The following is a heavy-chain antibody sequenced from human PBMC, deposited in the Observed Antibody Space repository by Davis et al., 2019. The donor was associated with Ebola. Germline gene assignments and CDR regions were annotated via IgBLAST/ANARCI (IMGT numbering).Heavy chain of an antibody. CDR1: GFTSSSYV. Sequence: GESLKISCAASGFTSSSYVMSWVRQAPGKGLEWVSYISSSGSAIYYADSVKGRFTISRDNAKNSLYLQMNSLRVEDTAVYYCARQGTGTGMDVWGQGTTVTVSS. V-gene: IGHV3-48*03. CDR2: ISSSGSAI. CDR3: ARQGTGTGMDV. J-gene: IGHJ6*02. D-gene: IGHD1-1*01.